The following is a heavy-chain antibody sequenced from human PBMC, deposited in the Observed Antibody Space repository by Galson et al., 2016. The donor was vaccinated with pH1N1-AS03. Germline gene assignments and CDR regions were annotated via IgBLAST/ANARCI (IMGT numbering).Heavy chain of an antibody. J-gene: IGHJ6*02. CDR2: IIPIFGTA. CDR3: ANYMSPYISGYYGAVNIDV. D-gene: IGHD6-19*01. Sequence: SVKVSCKGSGGTFSNYAINWVRQAPGQGLEWMGGIIPIFGTASYAQKFQGRVTITTDESTSTAYMELSGLRSEDTAVYYCANYMSPYISGYYGAVNIDVWGQGTTVTVSS. V-gene: IGHV1-69*05. CDR1: GGTFSNYA.